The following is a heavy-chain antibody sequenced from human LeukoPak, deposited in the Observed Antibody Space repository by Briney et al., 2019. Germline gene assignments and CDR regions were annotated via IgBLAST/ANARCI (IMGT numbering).Heavy chain of an antibody. CDR2: IRYDGSNK. CDR1: GFTFSSYG. CDR3: AKDRRVGAPWGYFDY. J-gene: IGHJ4*02. Sequence: GGSLRLSCAASGFTFSSYGMHWVRQAPGKGLEWVAFIRYDGSNKYYADSVEGRFTISRDNSKNTLYLQMNSLRAEDTAVYYCAKDRRVGAPWGYFDYWGQGTLVTVSS. V-gene: IGHV3-30*02. D-gene: IGHD1-26*01.